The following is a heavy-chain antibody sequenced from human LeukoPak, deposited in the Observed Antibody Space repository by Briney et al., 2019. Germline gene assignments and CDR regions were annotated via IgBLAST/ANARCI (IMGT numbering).Heavy chain of an antibody. V-gene: IGHV1-2*06. CDR1: GGTFSSYA. CDR2: INPNNGGT. D-gene: IGHD1-26*01. CDR3: TRESGSYHGNDY. Sequence: ASVKVSCKASGGTFSSYAISWVRQAPGQGLEWMGRINPNNGGTNYAQKFQGRVTMTGDTSISTAYMELSSLRSDDTAVYYCTRESGSYHGNDYWGQGTLVTVSS. J-gene: IGHJ4*02.